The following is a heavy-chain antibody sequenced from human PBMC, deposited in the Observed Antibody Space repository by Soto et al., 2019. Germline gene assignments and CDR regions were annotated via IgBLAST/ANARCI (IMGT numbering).Heavy chain of an antibody. Sequence: EVQLVESGGGLVKPGGSLRLSCVVSDFSFNDVWMDWVRQAPGKGLEWVGRIKSKVDGGTTDYAAPVMGRFAISRDDSQNTLYLQMNSQKTEDTAVYYCTTESGRQVVYWGQGALVTVS. CDR3: TTESGRQVVY. CDR1: DFSFNDVW. D-gene: IGHD3-3*01. V-gene: IGHV3-15*07. CDR2: IKSKVDGGTT. J-gene: IGHJ4*02.